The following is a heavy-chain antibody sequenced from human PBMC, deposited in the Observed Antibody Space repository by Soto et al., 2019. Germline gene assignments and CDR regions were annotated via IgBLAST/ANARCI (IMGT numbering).Heavy chain of an antibody. CDR2: TSYDGSNT. J-gene: IGHJ4*02. D-gene: IGHD3-16*01. CDR1: GFTFRSYV. Sequence: QVQLVESGGGVVQPGTSLRLSCVGSGFTFRSYVIHWVRQAPSKGLEWVALTSYDGSNTYYDYSVKCRFTISRDNSRNTVDLQMDSLRLEDTALYYCARWGTTGGLDVWGQGTLVSVSS. CDR3: ARWGTTGGLDV. V-gene: IGHV3-33*05.